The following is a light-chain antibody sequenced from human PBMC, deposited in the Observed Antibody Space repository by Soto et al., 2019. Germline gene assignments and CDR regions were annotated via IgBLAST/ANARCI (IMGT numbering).Light chain of an antibody. CDR3: SSYTTRNTEV. V-gene: IGLV2-14*03. Sequence: QSVLTQPASVSGSPGQSSSISCLGTSSDVGAFNYVSWYQHHPGKAPQLIIYDVTSRPSGVSNRFSASKSGNTASLTISGLQAEDEADYYCSSYTTRNTEVFGTGTKVTVL. CDR2: DVT. J-gene: IGLJ1*01. CDR1: SSDVGAFNY.